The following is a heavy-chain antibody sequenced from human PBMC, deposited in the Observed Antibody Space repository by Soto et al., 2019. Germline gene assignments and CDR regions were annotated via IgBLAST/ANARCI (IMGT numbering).Heavy chain of an antibody. CDR1: GFTFSSYW. CDR2: IKQDGSEK. Sequence: EVQLVESGGGLVQPGGSLRLSCAASGFTFSSYWISWVRQAPGKGLEWVANIKQDGSEKYYVDSVKGRFTISRDNAKNSLYLQMNSLRAEDKAVYYCARDAELRFLAVDIWGQGTMVTVSS. V-gene: IGHV3-7*01. CDR3: ARDAELRFLAVDI. D-gene: IGHD3-3*01. J-gene: IGHJ3*02.